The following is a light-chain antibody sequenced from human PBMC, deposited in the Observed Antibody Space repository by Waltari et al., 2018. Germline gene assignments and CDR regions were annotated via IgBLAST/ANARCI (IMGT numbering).Light chain of an antibody. CDR3: TSYTSSSTLV. CDR1: SSDVGGYNY. V-gene: IGLV2-14*01. J-gene: IGLJ1*01. CDR2: EVS. Sequence: QSALTQPASVSGSPGQSITLSCTGTSSDVGGYNYLSWYQQHPDKAPKLMIYEVSSRPSGVSNRFSGSKSGNTASLTISGLQTEDEADYYCTSYTSSSTLVFGTGTKVTVL.